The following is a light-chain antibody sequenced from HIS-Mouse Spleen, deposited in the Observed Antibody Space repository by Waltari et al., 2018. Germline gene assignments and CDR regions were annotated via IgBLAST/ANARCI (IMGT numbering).Light chain of an antibody. CDR3: CSYAGSLWV. CDR2: EGS. V-gene: IGLV2-23*01. CDR1: SSDVGSYNL. Sequence: QSALTQPASVSGSPGQSITISCTGTSSDVGSYNLVSWYQQHPGKAPKLMIYEGSKRPSGVSNGVSGSKSGNTASLTISGLQAEDEADYYCCSYAGSLWVFGGGTKLTVL. J-gene: IGLJ3*02.